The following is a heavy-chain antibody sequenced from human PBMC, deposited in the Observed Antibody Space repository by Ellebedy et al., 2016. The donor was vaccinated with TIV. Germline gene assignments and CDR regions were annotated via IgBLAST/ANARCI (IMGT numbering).Heavy chain of an antibody. J-gene: IGHJ5*02. CDR1: GGSISSSSYY. CDR3: ARPAYPSSTGNGWFDP. CDR2: IYYSGST. Sequence: MPSETLSLTCTVSGGSISSSSYYWGWIRQPPGKGLEWHGSIYYSGSTYYNSSLKIRVTISVDMSKNQFSLKLGSVTAADTAVYYCARPAYPSSTGNGWFDPWGQGTLVTVSS. V-gene: IGHV4-39*01. D-gene: IGHD2-2*01.